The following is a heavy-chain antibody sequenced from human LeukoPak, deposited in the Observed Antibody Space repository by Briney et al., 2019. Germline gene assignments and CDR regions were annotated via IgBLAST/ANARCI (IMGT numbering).Heavy chain of an antibody. CDR1: GYTFTGYY. CDR3: ARVGAYCSSSSCFDY. Sequence: GASVKVSCKASGYTFTGYYMHWVRQAPGQGLEWMGWISAYNGNTDYAQKFQGRVTMTTDTSTSTAYMELRSLRSDDTAVYYCARVGAYCSSSSCFDYWDQGTLVTVSS. CDR2: ISAYNGNT. V-gene: IGHV1-18*04. J-gene: IGHJ4*02. D-gene: IGHD2-2*01.